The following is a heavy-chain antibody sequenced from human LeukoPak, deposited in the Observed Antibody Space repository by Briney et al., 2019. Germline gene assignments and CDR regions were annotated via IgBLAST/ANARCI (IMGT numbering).Heavy chain of an antibody. V-gene: IGHV1-69*13. CDR2: IIPISGTT. J-gene: IGHJ4*02. D-gene: IGHD2-21*02. CDR1: GGTFSSSYA. Sequence: ASVKVSCKASGGTFSSSYAISWVRQAPGQGLEWMGDIIPISGTTNYAQKFQGRVTITADESTRTAYMELSSLTSEDTAVYYCARKAAYCGGDCYHDPTVWFDYWGQGTLVTVSS. CDR3: ARKAAYCGGDCYHDPTVWFDY.